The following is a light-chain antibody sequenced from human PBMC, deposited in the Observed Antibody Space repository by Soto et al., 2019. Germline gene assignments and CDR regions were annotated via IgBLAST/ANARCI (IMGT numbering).Light chain of an antibody. J-gene: IGKJ4*01. CDR2: DAS. CDR1: QSISSW. CDR3: QQNNTYSSLT. V-gene: IGKV1-5*01. Sequence: DIQMTQSPSTLSASVGDRVTITCRASQSISSWLAWYQQKLGRAPRLLIYDASSLESGVPSRFSGSGYGTEFTLTISSLQPDDFATYYCQQNNTYSSLTFGGGTKVDIK.